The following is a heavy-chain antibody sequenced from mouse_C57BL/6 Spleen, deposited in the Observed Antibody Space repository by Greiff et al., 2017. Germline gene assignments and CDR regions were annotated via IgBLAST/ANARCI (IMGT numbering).Heavy chain of an antibody. J-gene: IGHJ2*01. CDR1: GYTFTDYE. CDR2: IDPETGGI. Sequence: QVHVMQSGAELVRPGASVTLSCKASGYTFTDYEMHWVKQTPVNGLEWIGAIDPETGGIAYNQTFKGKAILTADKSYSTAYMELRSLTSEDSAVYYCTLRNYWGQGTTLTVSS. CDR3: TLRNY. D-gene: IGHD1-1*01. V-gene: IGHV1-15*01.